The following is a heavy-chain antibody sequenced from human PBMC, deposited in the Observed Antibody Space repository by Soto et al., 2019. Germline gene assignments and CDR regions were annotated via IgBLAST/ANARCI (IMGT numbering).Heavy chain of an antibody. Sequence: VQLHESGPGLVKASGTLSLTCAVSGDSISNLHWWTWLRQPPGRGLEWIGEIFHSGSTTYNPSLKSRVTIPAEKCTHHSSLTPTSVTAADTAVYYCALDGGEWLQSGGGWFDPWGPGVLVIVSS. CDR2: IFHSGST. D-gene: IGHD3-10*01. CDR3: ALDGGEWLQSGGGWFDP. CDR1: GDSISNLHW. V-gene: IGHV4-4*02. J-gene: IGHJ5*02.